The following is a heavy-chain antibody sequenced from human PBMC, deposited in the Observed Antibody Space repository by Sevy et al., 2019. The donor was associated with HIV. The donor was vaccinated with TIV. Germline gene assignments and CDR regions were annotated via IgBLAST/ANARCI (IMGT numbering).Heavy chain of an antibody. CDR1: GFIFSSYE. J-gene: IGHJ4*02. CDR3: ARDLPPSATTVAHFDN. D-gene: IGHD4-4*01. V-gene: IGHV3-48*03. Sequence: GGSLRLSCAASGFIFSSYEMNWVRQAPGKGLEWISYISNSGSALYYSDSVKGRFTISRDNAKNSLYLQLNSLRAEDTAVYYCARDLPPSATTVAHFDNWGQGTLVTVSS. CDR2: ISNSGSAL.